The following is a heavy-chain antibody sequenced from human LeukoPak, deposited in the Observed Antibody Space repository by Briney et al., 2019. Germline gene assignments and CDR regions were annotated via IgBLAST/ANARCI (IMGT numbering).Heavy chain of an antibody. J-gene: IGHJ3*01. V-gene: IGHV3-48*03. CDR1: GFTFSYYE. CDR2: ISSSVTTI. Sequence: GGSLRLSCAASGFTFSYYEMNWVRQAPGKGLEWVSYISSSVTTINYADSVKSRFTISRDNAKYSLYLQMNSLRAEDTAVYYCARGGYCSGGICYSYNAFDDWGQGTMVTVSS. D-gene: IGHD2-15*01. CDR3: ARGGYCSGGICYSYNAFDD.